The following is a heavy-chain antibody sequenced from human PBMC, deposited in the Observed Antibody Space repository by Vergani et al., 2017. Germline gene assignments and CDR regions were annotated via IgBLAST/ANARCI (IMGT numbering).Heavy chain of an antibody. Sequence: EVQLVQSGAEVKKSGESLKISCKGSGYSFTSYWIGWVRQMPGKGLEWMGIIYPGDSDTRYSPSFQGQVTISADKSISTAYLQWSNLKASDTAMYYCARCGVDTTMVSGNYMDVWGKGTTVTVSS. D-gene: IGHD5-18*01. J-gene: IGHJ6*03. V-gene: IGHV5-51*01. CDR1: GYSFTSYW. CDR2: IYPGDSDT. CDR3: ARCGVDTTMVSGNYMDV.